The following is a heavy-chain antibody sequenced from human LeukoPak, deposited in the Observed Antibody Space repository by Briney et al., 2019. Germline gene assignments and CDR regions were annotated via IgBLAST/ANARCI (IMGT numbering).Heavy chain of an antibody. CDR3: ARASYDYDSSGWVPFDY. Sequence: PSQTLSLTCTVSGDSISSGSYYWSWIRQPAGKGLEWIGRIYTSGSTNYNPSLKSRVTISGDTSKNQFSLKLSSVTAADTAVYYCARASYDYDSSGWVPFDYWGQGTLVTVSS. V-gene: IGHV4-61*02. D-gene: IGHD3-22*01. J-gene: IGHJ4*02. CDR1: GDSISSGSYY. CDR2: IYTSGST.